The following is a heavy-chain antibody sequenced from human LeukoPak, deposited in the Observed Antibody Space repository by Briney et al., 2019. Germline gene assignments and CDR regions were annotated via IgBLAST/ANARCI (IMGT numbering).Heavy chain of an antibody. CDR1: GYTFTGYY. D-gene: IGHD3-10*01. CDR3: ARDGDYYGSGSFPVGYYGMDV. V-gene: IGHV1-2*02. J-gene: IGHJ6*02. Sequence: ASVKVSCKASGYTFTGYYMHWVRQAPGQGLEWMGWINPNSGGTNYAQKFQGRVTMTRDTSISTDYMELSRLRSDDTAVYYCARDGDYYGSGSFPVGYYGMDVWGQGTTVTVSS. CDR2: INPNSGGT.